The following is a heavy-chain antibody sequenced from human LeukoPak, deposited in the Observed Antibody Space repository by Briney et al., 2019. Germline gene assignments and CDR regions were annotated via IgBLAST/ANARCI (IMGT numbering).Heavy chain of an antibody. Sequence: PSETLSLTCTVSGGSISSYYWSWIRQPPGKGLEWIGYIYYSGSTNYNPSLKSRVTISVGTSKNQFSLKLSSVTAADTAVYYCARGLDYGFDYWGQGTLVTVSS. CDR1: GGSISSYY. V-gene: IGHV4-59*01. J-gene: IGHJ4*02. CDR3: ARGLDYGFDY. D-gene: IGHD4-17*01. CDR2: IYYSGST.